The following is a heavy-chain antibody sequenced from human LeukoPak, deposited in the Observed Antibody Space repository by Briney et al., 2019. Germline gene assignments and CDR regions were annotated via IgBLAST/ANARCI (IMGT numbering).Heavy chain of an antibody. CDR2: INMDGSEK. CDR3: ARDKVTY. Sequence: GGSLRLSCAASGFTFGNYWMSWVRQAPGKGPEWVAHINMDGSEKYYVDSVKGRFTISRDNAKNSLYLQMNSLKVEDTAVYYCARDKVTYWGPGTLVTVSS. J-gene: IGHJ4*02. CDR1: GFTFGNYW. V-gene: IGHV3-7*01.